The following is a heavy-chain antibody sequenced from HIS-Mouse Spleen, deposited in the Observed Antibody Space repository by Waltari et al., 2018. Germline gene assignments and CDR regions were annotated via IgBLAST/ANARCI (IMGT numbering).Heavy chain of an antibody. CDR2: INHSGST. CDR1: GGSFSGYY. V-gene: IGHV4-34*01. D-gene: IGHD6-13*01. Sequence: AGLLKPSETLSLTCAVYGGSFSGYYWSWIRQPPGKGLEWIGEINHSGSTNYNPSLKSRVTISVDTSKNQFSLKRNSVTAGDTAVYYRARGEAEIAAAAYYYYGMDVWGQGTTVTVSS. J-gene: IGHJ6*02. CDR3: ARGEAEIAAAAYYYYGMDV.